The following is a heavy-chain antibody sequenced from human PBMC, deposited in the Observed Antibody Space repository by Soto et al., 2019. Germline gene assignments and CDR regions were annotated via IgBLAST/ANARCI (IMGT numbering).Heavy chain of an antibody. V-gene: IGHV4-59*01. CDR1: GGSISSYY. J-gene: IGHJ5*02. Sequence: PSETLSLTCTVSGGSISSYYWSWIRQPPGKGLEWIGYIYYSGSTNYNPSLKSGVTISVDTSKNQFSLKLSSVTAADTAVYYCARVTYVVLTGYGWFDPLGQGTLLTVSS. CDR3: ARVTYVVLTGYGWFDP. D-gene: IGHD3-9*01. CDR2: IYYSGST.